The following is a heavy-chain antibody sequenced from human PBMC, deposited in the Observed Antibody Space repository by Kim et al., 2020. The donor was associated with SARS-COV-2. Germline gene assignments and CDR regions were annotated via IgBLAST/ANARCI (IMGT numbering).Heavy chain of an antibody. V-gene: IGHV3-23*05. Sequence: ITKYADSVKGRFTISRDNSKYILYLQMNSLRAEDTALYFCTRGTVSAWYDFWGQGTLVTVSS. D-gene: IGHD2-2*01. J-gene: IGHJ5*01. CDR3: TRGTVSAWYDF. CDR2: IT.